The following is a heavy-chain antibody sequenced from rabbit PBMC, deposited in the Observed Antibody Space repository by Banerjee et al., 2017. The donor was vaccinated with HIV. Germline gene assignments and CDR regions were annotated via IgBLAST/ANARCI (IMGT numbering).Heavy chain of an antibody. Sequence: QEQLEESGGDLVKPEGSLTLTCTASGFSLSNNYVMCWVRQAPGKGLEWIACIYAGDNGNTYYASWAKGRFTISKTSSTTVTLQMTSLTAADTAIYFCARDLAGVIGWNFNLWGPGTLVTVS. CDR3: ARDLAGVIGWNFNL. J-gene: IGHJ4*01. V-gene: IGHV1S45*01. D-gene: IGHD4-1*01. CDR2: IYAGDNGNT. CDR1: GFSLSNNYV.